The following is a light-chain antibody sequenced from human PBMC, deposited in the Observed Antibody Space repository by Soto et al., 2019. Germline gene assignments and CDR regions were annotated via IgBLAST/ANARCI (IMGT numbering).Light chain of an antibody. V-gene: IGKV1-5*03. CDR1: QTISSW. CDR3: QHYNSYSEA. J-gene: IGKJ1*01. CDR2: KAS. Sequence: DIPMTQSPSTLSGSVGDRVTIPCRASQTISSWLAWYQQKPGKAPKLLIYKASTLESGVPSRFSGSGSGTEFTLTISSLQPDDFATYYCQHYNSYSEAFGQGTKVDIK.